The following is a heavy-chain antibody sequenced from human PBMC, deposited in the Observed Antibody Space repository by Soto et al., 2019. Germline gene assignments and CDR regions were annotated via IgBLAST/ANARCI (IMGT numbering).Heavy chain of an antibody. CDR2: IYYSGST. CDR1: GGSISSYY. D-gene: IGHD3-3*01. Sequence: PSETLSLTCTVSGGSISSYYWSWIRQPPGKGLEWIGYIYYSGSTNYNPSLKSRVTISVDTSKNQFSLKLSSVTAADTAVYYCARNSDFWSGYVDYLGQGTRVTGSS. CDR3: ARNSDFWSGYVDY. J-gene: IGHJ4*02. V-gene: IGHV4-59*08.